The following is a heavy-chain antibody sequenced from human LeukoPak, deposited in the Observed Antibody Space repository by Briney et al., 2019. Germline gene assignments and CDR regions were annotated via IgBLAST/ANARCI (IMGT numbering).Heavy chain of an antibody. D-gene: IGHD3-22*01. V-gene: IGHV4-34*01. Sequence: SETLSLTCAVYGGSFSGYYWSWIRQPPGKGLEWIGEINHSGSTNYHPSLKSRVTISVDTSKNQFSLKLSSVTAADTAVYYCARGQSNDYYDSSGYSTVGAFDIWGQGTMVTVSS. J-gene: IGHJ3*02. CDR2: INHSGST. CDR1: GGSFSGYY. CDR3: ARGQSNDYYDSSGYSTVGAFDI.